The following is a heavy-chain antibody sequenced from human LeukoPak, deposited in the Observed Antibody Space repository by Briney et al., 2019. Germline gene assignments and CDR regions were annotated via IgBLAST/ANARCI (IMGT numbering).Heavy chain of an antibody. CDR1: GYTFTSYD. J-gene: IGHJ4*02. D-gene: IGHD6-13*01. CDR2: MNPNSDNT. Sequence: ASVKVSCKASGYTFTSYDINWVRQATGQGLEWMGWMNPNSDNTGYAQKFQGRVTMTRNTSISTAYMELSSLRSEDTAVYYCAGGWSSAAAGILWWWGQGTLVTVSS. V-gene: IGHV1-8*01. CDR3: AGGWSSAAAGILWW.